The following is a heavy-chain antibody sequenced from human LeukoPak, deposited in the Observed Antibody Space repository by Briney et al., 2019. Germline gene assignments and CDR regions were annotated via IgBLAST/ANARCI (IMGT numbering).Heavy chain of an antibody. J-gene: IGHJ6*02. CDR3: ARLLTTFAYYYYYGMDV. D-gene: IGHD4-17*01. CDR1: GYTFTSYG. V-gene: IGHV1-18*01. Sequence: GASVKVSCKASGYTFTSYGISWVRQAPGQGLEWMGWISAYNGNTNYAQKLQGRVTMTTDTSTSTAYMELRSLRSDDTAVYYCARLLTTFAYYYYYGMDVWGQGTTVTVSS. CDR2: ISAYNGNT.